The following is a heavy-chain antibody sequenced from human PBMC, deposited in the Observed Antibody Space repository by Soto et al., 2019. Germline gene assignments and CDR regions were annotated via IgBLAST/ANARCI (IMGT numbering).Heavy chain of an antibody. J-gene: IGHJ4*02. CDR1: GFTFRTFW. Sequence: EVQLVESGGGLVQPGGSLRLSCAASGFTFRTFWMHWVRQAPGKGLVWVSRINSDGSSTSYADSVKGRFTISRDNAKNKLYLQVNSLRAEDTAVYYCFGVYYWGQGTVVIVSS. V-gene: IGHV3-74*01. CDR3: FGVYY. CDR2: INSDGSST. D-gene: IGHD3-10*01.